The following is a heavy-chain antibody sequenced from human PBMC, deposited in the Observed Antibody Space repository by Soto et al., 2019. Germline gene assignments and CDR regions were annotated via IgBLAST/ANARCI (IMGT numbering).Heavy chain of an antibody. CDR2: INPSDGNT. V-gene: IGHV1-46*01. CDR3: ARDHSIESSGALFPDP. J-gene: IGHJ5*02. Sequence: ASVKVSCKASGYTFTSNWIHWVRRAPGEGLEWMGIINPSDGNTNYAKKFQGRVTVTRDTSTSTAYMELSSLTSEDTAVYYCARDHSIESSGALFPDPWGQGTLVTVSS. D-gene: IGHD6-6*01. CDR1: GYTFTSNW.